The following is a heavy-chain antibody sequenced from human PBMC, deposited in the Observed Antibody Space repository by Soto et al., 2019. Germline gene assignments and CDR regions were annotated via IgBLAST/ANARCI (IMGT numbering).Heavy chain of an antibody. CDR2: IHNSGST. Sequence: LSLTCTVSGGSISSGGYYWSWIRQHPGKGLEWIGYIHNSGSTYYNPSLKSRVTISVDTSKNQFSLKLSSVTAADTAVYYCAGETLGYSSDWYSYWGQGTLVTVSS. J-gene: IGHJ4*02. CDR3: AGETLGYSSDWYSY. V-gene: IGHV4-31*03. CDR1: GGSISSGGYY. D-gene: IGHD6-19*01.